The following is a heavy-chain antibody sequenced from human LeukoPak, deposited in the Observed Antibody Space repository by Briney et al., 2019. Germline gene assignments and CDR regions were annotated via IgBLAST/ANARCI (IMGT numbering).Heavy chain of an antibody. V-gene: IGHV3-48*04. CDR1: GFTFSSYS. CDR2: ISSSSSTI. Sequence: GGSLRLSCAASGFTFSSYSMNWVRQARGRGREGGSYISSSSSTIYHAYSVKGRFTISRDNAKNSLYLQMNSLRAGDRAVYSCARQYYYDSSGYYSGSFAYWGQGTLVTVSS. CDR3: ARQYYYDSSGYYSGSFAY. J-gene: IGHJ4*02. D-gene: IGHD3-22*01.